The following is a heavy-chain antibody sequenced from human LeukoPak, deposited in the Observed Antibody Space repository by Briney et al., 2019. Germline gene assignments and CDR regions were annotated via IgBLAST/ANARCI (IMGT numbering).Heavy chain of an antibody. Sequence: SVKVSCKASGYTFTSYDINWVRQAPGQGREWMGGIIPIFGTANYAQKFQGRVTITADESTSTAYMELSSLRSEDTAVYYCARDGRGYSYGYAPSFDYWGQGTLVTVSS. CDR3: ARDGRGYSYGYAPSFDY. D-gene: IGHD5-18*01. V-gene: IGHV1-69*13. J-gene: IGHJ4*02. CDR1: GYTFTSYD. CDR2: IIPIFGTA.